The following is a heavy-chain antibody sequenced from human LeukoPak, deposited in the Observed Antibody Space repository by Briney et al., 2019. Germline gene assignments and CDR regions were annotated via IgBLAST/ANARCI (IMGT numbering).Heavy chain of an antibody. CDR3: ARNLRYCSRTSCRGNWFDP. Sequence: GASVKVSCKASGYTFTSYAMNWVRQAPGQGLEWMGWINTNTGNPTYAQGFTGRFVFSLDTSVSTAYLQISSLKAEDTAVYYCARNLRYCSRTSCRGNWFDPWGQGTLVTVSS. J-gene: IGHJ5*02. D-gene: IGHD2-2*01. V-gene: IGHV7-4-1*02. CDR2: INTNTGNP. CDR1: GYTFTSYA.